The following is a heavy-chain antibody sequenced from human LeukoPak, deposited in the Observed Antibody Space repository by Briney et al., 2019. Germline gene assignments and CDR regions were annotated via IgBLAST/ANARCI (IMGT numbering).Heavy chain of an antibody. Sequence: SETLSLTCTVSGGSISSYYWSWIRQAPGKGLDWIGYIYYNGNANYNPSLRSRVTLSVDTSNNQFSLKLSSVTAADTAVYYCARDTYSYDSSAYYYYYMDVWGKGTTVTVSS. CDR2: IYYNGNA. J-gene: IGHJ6*03. CDR1: GGSISSYY. D-gene: IGHD3-22*01. V-gene: IGHV4-59*01. CDR3: ARDTYSYDSSAYYYYYMDV.